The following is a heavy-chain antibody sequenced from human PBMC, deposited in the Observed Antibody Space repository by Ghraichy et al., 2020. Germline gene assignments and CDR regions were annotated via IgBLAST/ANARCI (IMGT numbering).Heavy chain of an antibody. Sequence: SETLSLTCTVSGGSISSYYWSWIRHPPGKGLEWIGYIYYSGSTNYNPSLKSRVTISVDTSKNQFSLKLSSVTAADTAVYYCARHGDIVVVPAAPMAVHTDYYYYCMDVWGHGTTVTVSS. D-gene: IGHD2-2*01. J-gene: IGHJ6*02. CDR3: ARHGDIVVVPAAPMAVHTDYYYYCMDV. V-gene: IGHV4-59*08. CDR2: IYYSGST. CDR1: GGSISSYY.